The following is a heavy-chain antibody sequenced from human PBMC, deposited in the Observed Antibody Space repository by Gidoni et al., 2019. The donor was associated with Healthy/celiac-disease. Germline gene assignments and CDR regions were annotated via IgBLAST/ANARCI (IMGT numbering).Heavy chain of an antibody. Sequence: EVQLVQSGAEVKKPGESLRISCKGSGYSFTSYWISWVRQMPGKGLEWMGRIDPSDSYTTYSPSFQCHVTISADKSISTAYLQWSSLKASDTAMYYCASTASYDYVWGSYYSPGYWGQGTLVTVSS. D-gene: IGHD3-16*01. V-gene: IGHV5-10-1*03. J-gene: IGHJ4*02. CDR1: GYSFTSYW. CDR2: IDPSDSYT. CDR3: ASTASYDYVWGSYYSPGY.